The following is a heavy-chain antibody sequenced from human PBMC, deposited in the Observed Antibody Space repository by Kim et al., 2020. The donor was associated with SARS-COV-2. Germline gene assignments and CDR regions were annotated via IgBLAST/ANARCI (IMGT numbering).Heavy chain of an antibody. CDR1: GGSISSGGYY. J-gene: IGHJ5*02. V-gene: IGHV4-31*03. Sequence: SETLSLTCTVSGGSISSGGYYWSWIRQHPGKGLEWIGYIYYSGSTYYNPSLKSRVTISVDTSKNQFSLKLSSVTAADTAVYYCARVLEDIVVVPAAILPWGQGTLVTVSS. CDR2: IYYSGST. CDR3: ARVLEDIVVVPAAILP. D-gene: IGHD2-2*01.